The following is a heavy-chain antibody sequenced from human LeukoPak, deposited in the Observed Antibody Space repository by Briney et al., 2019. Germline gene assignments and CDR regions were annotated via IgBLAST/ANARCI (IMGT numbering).Heavy chain of an antibody. CDR3: ARDDRVHLVFDY. J-gene: IGHJ4*02. Sequence: PSETLSLTCTVSGGSISSGGYYWSWIRQHPGKGLEWIGYIYYSGSTYYNPSLKSRVTISVDTSKNQFSLKLSSVTAADTAVYYCARDDRVHLVFDYWGQGTLVTVSS. D-gene: IGHD3-16*02. CDR1: GGSISSGGYY. V-gene: IGHV4-31*03. CDR2: IYYSGST.